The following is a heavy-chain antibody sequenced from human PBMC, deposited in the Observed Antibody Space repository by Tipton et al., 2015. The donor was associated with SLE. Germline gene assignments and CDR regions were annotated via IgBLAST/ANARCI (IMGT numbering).Heavy chain of an antibody. Sequence: VQLVQSGAEVKKPGSSVKVSCKASGGTFRNHAISWVRQAPGQGLQWMGGIIPLFGTVDYAQMFQGRVTITADESTSTSYMELSSLRSDDTAVYYCAREGGAVEQWRSYFDYWGQGTLVTVSS. J-gene: IGHJ4*02. V-gene: IGHV1-69*01. CDR3: AREGGAVEQWRSYFDY. D-gene: IGHD6-19*01. CDR1: GGTFRNHA. CDR2: IIPLFGTV.